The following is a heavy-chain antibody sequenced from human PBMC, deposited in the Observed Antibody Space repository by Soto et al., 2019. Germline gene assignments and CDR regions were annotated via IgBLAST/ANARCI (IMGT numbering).Heavy chain of an antibody. CDR3: ARVLAAANTKYYYGMDV. CDR1: GFTFSDYY. J-gene: IGHJ6*02. V-gene: IGHV3-11*06. D-gene: IGHD6-13*01. Sequence: PGGTLRLSCAASGFTFSDYYMSWIRQAPGKGLEWVSYISSSSSYTNYADSVKGRFTISRDNAKNSLYLQMNSLRAEDTAVYYCARVLAAANTKYYYGMDVWGQGTTVTV. CDR2: ISSSSSYT.